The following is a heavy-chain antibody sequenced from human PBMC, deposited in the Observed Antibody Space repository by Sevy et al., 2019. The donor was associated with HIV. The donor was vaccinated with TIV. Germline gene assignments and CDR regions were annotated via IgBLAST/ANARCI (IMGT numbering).Heavy chain of an antibody. V-gene: IGHV3-23*01. D-gene: IGHD3-22*01. J-gene: IGHJ6*03. Sequence: GGSLRLSCAVSGFSFDSYGMTWVRQAPGKGLEWVSGISGSGTRTYYADSVKGRFSISRDNSKNRLYLHMNSLRSEDPGIYYCAKGGGGHYDPDEIGYYFYYYNMDVWGKGTTVTVSS. CDR1: GFSFDSYG. CDR3: AKGGGGHYDPDEIGYYFYYYNMDV. CDR2: ISGSGTRT.